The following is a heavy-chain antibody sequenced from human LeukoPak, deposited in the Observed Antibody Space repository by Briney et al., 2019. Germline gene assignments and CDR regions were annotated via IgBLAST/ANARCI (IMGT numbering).Heavy chain of an antibody. J-gene: IGHJ5*02. D-gene: IGHD3-3*01. V-gene: IGHV1-2*02. CDR3: ASSGPVGVPRGSWFDP. CDR1: GYTFTGYY. CDR2: INPNSGGT. Sequence: ASVKVSCKASGYTFTGYYMHWVRQAPGQGLEWMGWINPNSGGTNYAQKFQGRVTMTRDTSISTAYMELSRLRSDDTAVYYCASSGPVGVPRGSWFDPWGQGTLVTVSS.